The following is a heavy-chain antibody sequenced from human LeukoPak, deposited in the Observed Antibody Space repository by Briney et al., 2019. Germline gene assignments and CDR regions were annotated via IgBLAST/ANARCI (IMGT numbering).Heavy chain of an antibody. V-gene: IGHV3-7*01. CDR2: MSPDGSVK. CDR3: ARDIGYGDYDY. Sequence: GGSLRLSCVASGFTFRNHWLSWVRQAPGKRLEWVASMSPDGSVKNYVDSVKGRFIISRGNAGNSLFLQLNSLRDEDTAVYYCARDIGYGDYDYWGQGTRVTVSS. J-gene: IGHJ4*02. D-gene: IGHD4-17*01. CDR1: GFTFRNHW.